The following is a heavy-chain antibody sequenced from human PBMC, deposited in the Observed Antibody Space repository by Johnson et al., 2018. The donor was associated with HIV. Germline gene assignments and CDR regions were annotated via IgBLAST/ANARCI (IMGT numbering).Heavy chain of an antibody. CDR2: ISYDGSNK. CDR1: GFTFSSYA. Sequence: QVQLVESGGGVVQAGRSLRLSCAASGFTFSSYAMHWVRQAPGKGLEWVAVISYDGSNKYYADSVKGRFTISSDNSKNTLYLQMNSLRAEDTAVYYWAREKIRAFDIWGQGTMVTVSS. J-gene: IGHJ3*02. CDR3: AREKIRAFDI. V-gene: IGHV3-30*04.